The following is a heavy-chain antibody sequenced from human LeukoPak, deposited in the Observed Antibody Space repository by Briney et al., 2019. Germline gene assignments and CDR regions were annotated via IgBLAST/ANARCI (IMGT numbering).Heavy chain of an antibody. D-gene: IGHD6-19*01. CDR3: ARLPRQWLVNGGDYYFDY. V-gene: IGHV5-51*01. J-gene: IGHJ4*02. CDR2: IYPGDSET. CDR1: TFSFTNYW. Sequence: GESLKISCKGSTFSFTNYWIGWVRQVPGKGLEWMGIIYPGDSETRYSPSFQSQVTISADKSISTAFLQWSRLKPSDTAMYYCARLPRQWLVNGGDYYFDYWGQGTMVTVSS.